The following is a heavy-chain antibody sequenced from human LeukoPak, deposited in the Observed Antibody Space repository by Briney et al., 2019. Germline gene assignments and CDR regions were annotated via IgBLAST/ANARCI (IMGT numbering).Heavy chain of an antibody. V-gene: IGHV4-34*01. CDR2: IHNSGTT. D-gene: IGHD3-10*01. Sequence: KPSETLSLTCAVSGGPFSGYFWSWIRQSSGKGLEWIGEIHNSGTTNYNPSLNSRVTISEDTSKNRFYLNLSSVTAADTAVYYCARRYYYNLGSFPFDFWGQGTLVTVSS. J-gene: IGHJ4*02. CDR3: ARRYYYNLGSFPFDF. CDR1: GGPFSGYF.